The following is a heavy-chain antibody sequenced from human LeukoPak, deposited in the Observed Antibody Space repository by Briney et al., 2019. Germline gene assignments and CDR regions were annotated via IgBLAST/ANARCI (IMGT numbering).Heavy chain of an antibody. CDR2: IIPVLNIT. V-gene: IGHV1-69*04. Sequence: ASVKVSCKTSGGTFSSSAITWVRQAPGQGLEWMGRIIPVLNITTYAQKFQGRVTITADTSSSTVYMELSSLRSEETAVYYCAKDQGLTAPPPYGLDVWGQGTTVVVSS. J-gene: IGHJ6*02. CDR1: GGTFSSSA. CDR3: AKDQGLTAPPPYGLDV. D-gene: IGHD5-18*01.